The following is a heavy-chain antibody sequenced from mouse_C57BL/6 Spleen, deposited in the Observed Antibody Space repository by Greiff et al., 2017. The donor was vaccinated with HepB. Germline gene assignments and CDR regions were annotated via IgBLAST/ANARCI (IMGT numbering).Heavy chain of an antibody. Sequence: VKLQQPGAELVKPGASVKLSCKASGYTFTSYWMQWVKQRPGQGLEWIGEIDPSDSYTNYNQKFKGKAPLTVDTSSSTAYMQLSSLTSEDSAVYYCARRGVDYWGQGTSVTVSS. CDR2: IDPSDSYT. J-gene: IGHJ4*01. V-gene: IGHV1-50*01. CDR1: GYTFTSYW. CDR3: ARRGVDY.